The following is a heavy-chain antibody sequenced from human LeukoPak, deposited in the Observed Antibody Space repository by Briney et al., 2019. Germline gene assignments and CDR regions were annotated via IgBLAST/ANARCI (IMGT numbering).Heavy chain of an antibody. CDR3: ARVGVLLYPDAFDI. V-gene: IGHV3-21*01. CDR1: GFTFSSYS. D-gene: IGHD3-10*01. J-gene: IGHJ3*02. CDR2: IRSSSTI. Sequence: PGGSLRLSCAASGFTFSSYSMHWVRQAPGKGLEWVSSIRSSSTIYYADSVKGRFTISRDNAKNSLYLQMNSLRAEDTAVYYCARVGVLLYPDAFDIWGEGTRVTVSS.